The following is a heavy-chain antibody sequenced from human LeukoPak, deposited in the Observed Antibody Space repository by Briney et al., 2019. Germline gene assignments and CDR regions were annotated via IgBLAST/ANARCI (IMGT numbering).Heavy chain of an antibody. V-gene: IGHV4-4*02. J-gene: IGHJ6*03. Sequence: PSGTLSLTCAVSGGSISSSNWWSWVRQPPGKGLEWIGEIYHSGSTNYNPSLKSRVTISVDKSKNQFSLKLSSVTAADTAVYYCARGPPTTVTTSYYYYYVDVWGKGTTVTVSS. CDR3: ARGPPTTVTTSYYYYYVDV. CDR1: GGSISSSNW. D-gene: IGHD4-17*01. CDR2: IYHSGST.